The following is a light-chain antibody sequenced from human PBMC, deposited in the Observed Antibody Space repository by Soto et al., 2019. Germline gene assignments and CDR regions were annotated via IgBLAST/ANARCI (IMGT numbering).Light chain of an antibody. Sequence: DVHMTQSTSSLSASVGYTVTITCRASQSISRYLNWYQQKPGKAPTLLIYAASSLQSGVPSRFSGSGSGTDFTLTISSLKPDDFATYYCQQYDTYWTFGQGTKVDIK. V-gene: IGKV1-39*01. J-gene: IGKJ1*01. CDR3: QQYDTYWT. CDR2: AAS. CDR1: QSISRY.